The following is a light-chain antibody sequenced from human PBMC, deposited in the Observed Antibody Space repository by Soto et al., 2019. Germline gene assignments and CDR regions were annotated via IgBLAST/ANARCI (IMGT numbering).Light chain of an antibody. CDR1: QSVSINS. V-gene: IGKV3-20*01. CDR2: GAS. Sequence: EVVLTQSPDTLPLSPGERATLSCRASQSVSINSLVWYQQKPGQAPRLLIYGASNSATGIPDRFSASGSGTDFTLTISRLEPEDVAMYYCQQYSSSWYTFGQGTKVEVK. J-gene: IGKJ2*01. CDR3: QQYSSSWYT.